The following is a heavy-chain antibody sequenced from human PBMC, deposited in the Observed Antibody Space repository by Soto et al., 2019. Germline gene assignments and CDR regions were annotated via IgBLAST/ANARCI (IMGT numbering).Heavy chain of an antibody. CDR1: GFTFSIYS. Sequence: VASLRLSSATSGFTFSIYSMNWVRQAPGKGLEWVSYISSGSITIYYADSVKGRFTISRDNAKNSLYLQLNSLRDEDTAVYYCARDFGYGDYVDYWGQGT. CDR2: ISSGSITI. V-gene: IGHV3-48*02. D-gene: IGHD4-17*01. CDR3: ARDFGYGDYVDY. J-gene: IGHJ4*02.